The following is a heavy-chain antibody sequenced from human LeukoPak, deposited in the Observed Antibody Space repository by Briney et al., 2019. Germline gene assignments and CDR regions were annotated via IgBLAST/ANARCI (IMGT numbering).Heavy chain of an antibody. CDR3: ARIRRYGQQLLDP. D-gene: IGHD6-13*01. CDR2: INPNSGVT. J-gene: IGHJ5*02. Sequence: ASVKVSCKASGYTFTDDYVHWVRQAPGQGLEWMGWINPNSGVTNYAQKFQGRVTMTRDTSISTAYMELSRLRSDDTAVYYCARIRRYGQQLLDPWGQGTLVTVSS. V-gene: IGHV1-2*02. CDR1: GYTFTDDY.